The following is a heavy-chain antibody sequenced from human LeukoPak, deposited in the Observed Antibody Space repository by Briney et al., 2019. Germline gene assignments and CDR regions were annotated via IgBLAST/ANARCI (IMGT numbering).Heavy chain of an antibody. CDR1: GGIFSNYV. D-gene: IGHD3-22*01. J-gene: IGHJ4*02. CDR3: ARSHSPAYYAPFDY. Sequence: SVKVSCKVSGGIFSNYVISWVRQAPGQGLEWMGGTIPVFGTPNYAQKFRGRVTITTDESTSTAHMEMSSLRSEDTAVYYCARSHSPAYYAPFDYWGQGTLVTVSS. V-gene: IGHV1-69*05. CDR2: TIPVFGTP.